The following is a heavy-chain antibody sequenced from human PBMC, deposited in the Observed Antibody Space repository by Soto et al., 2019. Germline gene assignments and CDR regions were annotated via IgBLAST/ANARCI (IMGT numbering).Heavy chain of an antibody. CDR2: IIPLFQTA. V-gene: IGHV1-69*13. J-gene: IGHJ6*02. CDR1: GGTFGNFT. Sequence: GASVKVSCKASGGTFGNFTISWVRQAPGQGLEWMGGIIPLFQTANYALKFQGRVKITADESTSTAYMELNSLRSEDTAVYYCATWSHWNPLYYSGMDVWGQGTKVTVYS. CDR3: ATWSHWNPLYYSGMDV. D-gene: IGHD1-1*01.